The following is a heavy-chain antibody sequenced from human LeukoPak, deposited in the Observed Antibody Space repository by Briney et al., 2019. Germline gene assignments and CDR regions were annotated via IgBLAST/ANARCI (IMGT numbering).Heavy chain of an antibody. CDR2: ISSSSSTI. D-gene: IGHD3-10*01. CDR1: GFTFSSYS. V-gene: IGHV3-48*01. Sequence: GGSLRLSCAASGFTFSSYSMNWVRQAPGKGLEWVSYISSSSSTIYYADSVKGRFTISRDNAKNSLYLQMNSLRAEDTAVYYCATTPYGSGTNGGYWGQGTLVTVSS. J-gene: IGHJ4*02. CDR3: ATTPYGSGTNGGY.